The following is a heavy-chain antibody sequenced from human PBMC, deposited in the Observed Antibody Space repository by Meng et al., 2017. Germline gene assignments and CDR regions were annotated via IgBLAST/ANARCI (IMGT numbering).Heavy chain of an antibody. D-gene: IGHD3-10*01. J-gene: IGHJ6*02. CDR2: INPNSGGT. CDR1: GYTFTGYY. Sequence: ASVKVSCKASGYTFTGYYMHWVRQAPGQGLEWMGWINPNSGGTNYAQKFQGRVTMTRDTSISTAYMELSSLRSEDTAVYYCARGNSIHQRGGYYYYGMDVWGQGTTVTVSS. CDR3: ARGNSIHQRGGYYYYGMDV. V-gene: IGHV1-2*02.